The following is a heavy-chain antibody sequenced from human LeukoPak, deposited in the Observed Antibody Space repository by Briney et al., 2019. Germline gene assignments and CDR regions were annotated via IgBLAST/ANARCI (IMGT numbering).Heavy chain of an antibody. CDR3: ARDLEAAAGVSPGAFDI. CDR1: GFTFSSYS. J-gene: IGHJ3*02. V-gene: IGHV3-21*01. CDR2: ISSSSSYI. D-gene: IGHD6-13*01. Sequence: PGGSLRLSCAASGFTFSSYSMNWVRQAPGKGLEWVSSISSSSSYIYYADSVKGRFTISRDNAKNSLYLQMNSLRAEDTAVYYCARDLEAAAGVSPGAFDIWGQGTMVTVSS.